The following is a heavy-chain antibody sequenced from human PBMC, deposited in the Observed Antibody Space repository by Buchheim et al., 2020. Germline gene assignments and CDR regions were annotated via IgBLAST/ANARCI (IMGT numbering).Heavy chain of an antibody. CDR3: ARDIAGTSLFDY. Sequence: EVQLLESGGGLVQPGGSLGLSCAASGFTFSSYGMSWVRQAPGKGLEWVSAISGSGSRTYYADSVKGRFTISRDNSKNKLHLQLNSLSAEDTAVYYCARDIAGTSLFDYWGQGTL. CDR1: GFTFSSYG. CDR2: ISGSGSRT. V-gene: IGHV3-23*01. J-gene: IGHJ4*02. D-gene: IGHD6-13*01.